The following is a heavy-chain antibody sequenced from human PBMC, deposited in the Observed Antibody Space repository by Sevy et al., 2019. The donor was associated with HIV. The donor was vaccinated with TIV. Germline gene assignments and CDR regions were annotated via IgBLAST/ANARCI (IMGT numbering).Heavy chain of an antibody. J-gene: IGHJ4*02. CDR2: ISYDGSNK. CDR3: ARDYSPYCGGDCYVFDY. Sequence: GGSLRLSCAASGFTFSSYAMHWVRQAPGKGPEWVAVISYDGSNKYYADSVKGRFTISRDNSKNTLYLQMNSLRAEDTAVYYCARDYSPYCGGDCYVFDYWGQGTLVTVSS. V-gene: IGHV3-30-3*01. D-gene: IGHD2-21*02. CDR1: GFTFSSYA.